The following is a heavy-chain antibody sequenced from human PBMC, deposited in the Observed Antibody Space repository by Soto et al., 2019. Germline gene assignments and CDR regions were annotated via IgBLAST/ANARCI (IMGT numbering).Heavy chain of an antibody. V-gene: IGHV4-34*01. Sequence: SETLSLTCAVYGGSFNGYYWSWIRQPPGKGLEWIGEINHSGSTNYNPSLKSRVTISVDTSKNQFSLKLSSVTAADTAVYYCASLRSRTHYYYYGMDVWGQGTTVT. CDR3: ASLRSRTHYYYYGMDV. CDR1: GGSFNGYY. CDR2: INHSGST. D-gene: IGHD4-17*01. J-gene: IGHJ6*02.